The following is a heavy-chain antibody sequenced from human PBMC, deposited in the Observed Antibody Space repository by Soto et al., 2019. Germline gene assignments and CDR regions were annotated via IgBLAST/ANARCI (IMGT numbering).Heavy chain of an antibody. D-gene: IGHD6-19*01. CDR1: GGSISSSSYY. CDR3: AREVFDGLDAFDI. Sequence: PSETLSLTCTVSGGSISSSSYYWGWIRQHPGKGLEYIGNIYYRGSTYYNPSLKSRVITSLDTSKNQFSLKLSSVTAADTAVYYCAREVFDGLDAFDIWGQGTMVTVSS. J-gene: IGHJ3*02. V-gene: IGHV4-39*07. CDR2: IYYRGST.